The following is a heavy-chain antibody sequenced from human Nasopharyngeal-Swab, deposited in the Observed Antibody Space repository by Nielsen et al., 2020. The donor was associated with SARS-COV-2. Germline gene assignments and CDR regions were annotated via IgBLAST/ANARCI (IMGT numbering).Heavy chain of an antibody. V-gene: IGHV1-3*01. CDR1: GYTFTTYA. J-gene: IGHJ5*02. D-gene: IGHD3-9*01. Sequence: ASVKVSCKASGYTFTTYAIHWVRQAPGQRLEWVGWINAGNGNTKYSQKLQGRVAITRDTSASTAYMELSSLRSEDTAVYYCARDSSSGLRYFDWLSPGYNWFDPWGQGTLVTVLL. CDR3: ARDSSSGLRYFDWLSPGYNWFDP. CDR2: INAGNGNT.